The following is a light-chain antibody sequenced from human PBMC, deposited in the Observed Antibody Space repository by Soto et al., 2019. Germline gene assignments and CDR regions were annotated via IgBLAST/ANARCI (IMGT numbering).Light chain of an antibody. Sequence: SALTQPASVSGSPGQSITISCTGTSSDVGGYNYVSWYQQHPGKATKLMIYDVSNRPSGVSNRFSGSKSGNTASLTITELQAEDEADYYCSSYTSSSTLYVFGTGTKVTVL. CDR3: SSYTSSSTLYV. CDR1: SSDVGGYNY. CDR2: DVS. J-gene: IGLJ1*01. V-gene: IGLV2-14*01.